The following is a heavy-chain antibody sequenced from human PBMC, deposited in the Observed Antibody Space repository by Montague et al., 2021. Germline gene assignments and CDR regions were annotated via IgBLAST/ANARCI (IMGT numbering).Heavy chain of an antibody. CDR1: GFTFSSYA. V-gene: IGHV3-23*01. CDR3: ANRPDITVVTL. J-gene: IGHJ4*02. CDR2: ISGSGGST. D-gene: IGHD4-23*01. Sequence: SLRLSCAASGFTFSSYAMSWVRQAPGKGLEWVSAISGSGGSTYYADSVKGRFTISRDNFKNTLYLQMNSLRAEDTAVYYCANRPDITVVTLGGQGTLVTVSS.